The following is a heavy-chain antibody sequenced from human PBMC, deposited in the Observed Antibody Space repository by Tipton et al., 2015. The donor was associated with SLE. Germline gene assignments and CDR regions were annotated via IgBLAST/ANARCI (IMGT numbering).Heavy chain of an antibody. CDR3: ARVNIEYSSYFDY. CDR2: ISHSGST. V-gene: IGHV4-34*01. Sequence: TLSLTCAVYGGSFSAFYWSWIRQPPGKGLEWIGEISHSGSTNCNPSLKSQVTISVDTSKNQFSLKLNSVTAADTAVYYCARVNIEYSSYFDYWGQGTLVTVSS. J-gene: IGHJ4*02. CDR1: GGSFSAFY. D-gene: IGHD5-18*01.